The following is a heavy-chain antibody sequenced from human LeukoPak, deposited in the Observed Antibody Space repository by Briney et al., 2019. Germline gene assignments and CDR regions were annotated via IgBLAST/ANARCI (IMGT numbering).Heavy chain of an antibody. CDR3: ARLSLLADDAFDI. CDR2: IYYSGST. CDR1: GGSISSYY. V-gene: IGHV4-59*08. J-gene: IGHJ3*02. D-gene: IGHD2-15*01. Sequence: SETLSLTCTVSGGSISSYYWSWIRQPPGKGLEWIGYIYYSGSTNYNPSLKSRVTISVDTSKNQFSLKLSSVTAADTAVYYCARLSLLADDAFDIWGQGTMVTVSS.